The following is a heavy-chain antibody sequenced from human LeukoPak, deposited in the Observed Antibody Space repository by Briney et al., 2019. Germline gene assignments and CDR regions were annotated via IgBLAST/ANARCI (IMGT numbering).Heavy chain of an antibody. CDR1: GYTFTGYY. D-gene: IGHD3-16*01. Sequence: ASVKVSCKASGYTFTGYYMHWVRQAPGQGLEWMGWINPNSGGTNYAQKFQGRVTMTRDTSISTAYMELSRLRSDDTAVYYCARDRSVLSAVGGGSRYYYYMDVWGKGTTVTVSS. V-gene: IGHV1-2*02. CDR3: ARDRSVLSAVGGGSRYYYYMDV. CDR2: INPNSGGT. J-gene: IGHJ6*03.